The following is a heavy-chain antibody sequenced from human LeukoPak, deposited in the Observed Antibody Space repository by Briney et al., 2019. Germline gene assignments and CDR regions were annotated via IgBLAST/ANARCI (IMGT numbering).Heavy chain of an antibody. Sequence: GGSLRLSCAASGFTFSSYAMSWVRQAPGKGLEWVSAISGSGGSTYYADSVRGRFTISRDNSKNTLYLQMNSLRAEDTAVYYCSRDGRAVAATTGYWGQGTLVTVSS. CDR2: ISGSGGST. D-gene: IGHD1-1*01. V-gene: IGHV3-23*01. CDR1: GFTFSSYA. J-gene: IGHJ4*02. CDR3: SRDGRAVAATTGY.